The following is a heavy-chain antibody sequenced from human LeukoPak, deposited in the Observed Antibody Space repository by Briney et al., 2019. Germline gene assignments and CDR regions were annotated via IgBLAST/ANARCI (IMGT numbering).Heavy chain of an antibody. Sequence: GGSLRLSCAASGFTFTTYAMSWVRQAPGKGLEWVSSITGSGGGGNGGTTYYADSVKGRFTISRDNSKNTLYLQMNSLRAEDTAVYYCAKHGQGYCTTTSCPWVDPWGQGTLVTVSS. CDR2: ITGSGGGGNGGTT. J-gene: IGHJ5*02. V-gene: IGHV3-23*01. CDR1: GFTFTTYA. CDR3: AKHGQGYCTTTSCPWVDP. D-gene: IGHD2-2*01.